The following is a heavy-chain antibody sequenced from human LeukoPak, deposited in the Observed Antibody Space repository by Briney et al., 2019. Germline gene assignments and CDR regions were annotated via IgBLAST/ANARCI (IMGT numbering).Heavy chain of an antibody. V-gene: IGHV3-23*01. Sequence: GGSLRLSCAASGFTFSSYAMSWVRQAPGKGLEWVSAISGSGGSTYYADSVKGRFTISRDNSKNTLYLQMNSLRAEDTALYYCARVGGHNYAESWGQGTLVTVSS. CDR3: ARVGGHNYAES. D-gene: IGHD5-18*01. CDR2: ISGSGGST. CDR1: GFTFSSYA. J-gene: IGHJ4*02.